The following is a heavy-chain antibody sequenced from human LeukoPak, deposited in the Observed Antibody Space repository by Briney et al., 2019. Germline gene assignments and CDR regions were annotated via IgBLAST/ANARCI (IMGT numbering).Heavy chain of an antibody. Sequence: PSETLSLTRTVSGGSISTYYWTWIRQPPGKGLEWIGEINHSGSTKYNPSLKSRVTISVDTSKNQFSLKLSSVTAADTAVYYCARGEAITMKVVVDGPIHGWFDPWGQGTLVTVSS. CDR3: ARGEAITMKVVVDGPIHGWFDP. CDR1: GGSISTYY. V-gene: IGHV4-34*01. D-gene: IGHD3-22*01. CDR2: INHSGST. J-gene: IGHJ5*02.